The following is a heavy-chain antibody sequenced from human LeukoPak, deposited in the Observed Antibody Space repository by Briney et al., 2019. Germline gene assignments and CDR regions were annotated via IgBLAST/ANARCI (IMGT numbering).Heavy chain of an antibody. V-gene: IGHV4-34*01. CDR2: INHSGST. CDR1: GGSFSGYY. CDR3: ARLAAAGKRVIYYYYYMDV. Sequence: PSETLSLTCAVYGGSFSGYYWSWIRRPPGKGLEWIGEINHSGSTNYNPSLKSRVTISVDTSKNQFSLKLSSVTAADTAVYYCARLAAAGKRVIYYYYYMDVWGKGTTVTISS. J-gene: IGHJ6*03. D-gene: IGHD6-13*01.